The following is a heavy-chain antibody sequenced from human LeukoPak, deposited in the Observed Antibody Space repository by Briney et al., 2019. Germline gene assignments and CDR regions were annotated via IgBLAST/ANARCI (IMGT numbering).Heavy chain of an antibody. CDR2: INWNGGST. V-gene: IGHV3-20*01. J-gene: IGHJ4*02. Sequence: GGSLRLSCAASGFTFYDYGMSWVRQAPGKGLEWVSGINWNGGSTGYADSVKGRFTIPRDNAKNSLYLQMNSLRAEDTALYHCARGSGSSSWYAAFDYWGQGTLVTVSS. CDR1: GFTFYDYG. D-gene: IGHD6-13*01. CDR3: ARGSGSSSWYAAFDY.